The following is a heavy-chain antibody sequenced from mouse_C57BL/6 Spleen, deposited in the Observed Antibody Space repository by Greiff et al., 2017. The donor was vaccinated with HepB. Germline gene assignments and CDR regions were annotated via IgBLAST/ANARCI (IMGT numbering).Heavy chain of an antibody. D-gene: IGHD1-1*01. CDR2: IDPENGDT. CDR3: TTVRSSYSYWYFDV. Sequence: VQLQQSGAELVRPGASVKLSCTASGFNIKDDYMHWVKQRPEQGLEWIGWIDPENGDTEYASKFQGKATITEDTSANTAYLQLSSLTSDDTAVYYWTTVRSSYSYWYFDVWGTGTTVTVSS. J-gene: IGHJ1*03. CDR1: GFNIKDDY. V-gene: IGHV14-4*01.